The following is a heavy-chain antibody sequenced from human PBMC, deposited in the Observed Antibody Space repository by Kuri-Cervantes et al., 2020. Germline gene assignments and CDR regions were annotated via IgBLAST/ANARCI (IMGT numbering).Heavy chain of an antibody. CDR1: GFTFSSYG. V-gene: IGHV3-33*01. CDR3: ARGHSSGWYRGSNYGMDV. D-gene: IGHD6-19*01. CDR2: IWYDGSNK. Sequence: GGSLRLSCAASGFTFSSYGMHWVRQAPGKGLEWVAVIWYDGSNKYYADSVKGRFTISRDNSKNTLYLQMNSLRAEDTAVYYCARGHSSGWYRGSNYGMDVWGQGTTVTVSS. J-gene: IGHJ6*02.